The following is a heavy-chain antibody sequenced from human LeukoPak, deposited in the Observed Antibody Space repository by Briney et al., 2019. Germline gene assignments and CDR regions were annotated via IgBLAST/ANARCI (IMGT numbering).Heavy chain of an antibody. D-gene: IGHD3-3*01. V-gene: IGHV3-11*01. CDR2: ISTSGSTK. CDR1: GFTFSDYY. Sequence: GGSLRLSCAASGFTFSDYYMSWIRQAPGKGLEWVSYISTSGSTKYYADSVKGRFTISRDNTKNSLYLQMNSLRAEDTAVYYCAKDTGSPADAITMEDNAFDIWGQGTMVTVSS. J-gene: IGHJ3*02. CDR3: AKDTGSPADAITMEDNAFDI.